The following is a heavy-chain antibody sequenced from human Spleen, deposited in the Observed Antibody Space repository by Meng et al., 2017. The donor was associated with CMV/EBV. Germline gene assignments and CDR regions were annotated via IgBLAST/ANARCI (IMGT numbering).Heavy chain of an antibody. Sequence: GGSLRLSCAASGFTFSSYAINWVRQAPGKGLEWVSNIYSAGNTYYADSVKGRFTTSRDNSKNTLSLQMNSLRVEDTAVYYCARDLVVPAAIQYYYHNYGMDVWGQGTTVTVSS. D-gene: IGHD2-2*01. CDR2: IYSAGNT. CDR1: GFTFSSYA. CDR3: ARDLVVPAAIQYYYHNYGMDV. J-gene: IGHJ6*02. V-gene: IGHV3-66*02.